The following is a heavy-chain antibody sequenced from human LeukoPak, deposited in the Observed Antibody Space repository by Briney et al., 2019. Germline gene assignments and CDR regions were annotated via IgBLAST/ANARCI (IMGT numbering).Heavy chain of an antibody. J-gene: IGHJ3*02. CDR2: IKEDGSEK. D-gene: IGHD3-3*01. Sequence: GGSLRLSCAASGFTISDYWMSWVRQAPGKGLEWVANIKEDGSEKNYVDSAKGRFTISRDNAKNSLYLQMNNLRAEDTAVYYCASKGGSFTNSGVVYNDAFAIWGQGTMVTVSA. V-gene: IGHV3-7*01. CDR3: ASKGGSFTNSGVVYNDAFAI. CDR1: GFTISDYW.